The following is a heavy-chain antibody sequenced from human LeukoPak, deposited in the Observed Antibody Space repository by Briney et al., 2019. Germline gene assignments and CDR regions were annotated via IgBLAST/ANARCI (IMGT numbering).Heavy chain of an antibody. J-gene: IGHJ4*02. Sequence: GGSLRLSCAASGFTFDSYAMSWVRQAPGKGLEWVSAISISGGSTDYADSVKGRFTISRDNSKNTLYLQMNSLRAEDTALYYCAKKDGHYYDTSGYRGSSFDYLGQGTLVTVS. CDR1: GFTFDSYA. CDR3: AKKDGHYYDTSGYRGSSFDY. D-gene: IGHD3-22*01. V-gene: IGHV3-23*01. CDR2: ISISGGST.